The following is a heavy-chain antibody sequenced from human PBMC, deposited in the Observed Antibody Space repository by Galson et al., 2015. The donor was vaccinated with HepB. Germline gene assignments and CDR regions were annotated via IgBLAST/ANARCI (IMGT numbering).Heavy chain of an antibody. Sequence: SLRLSCAASGFTFSSYAMTWVRQAPGKGLEWVSAISGSGASTYYADSVKGRFTISRDNSKNTLYLQMNSLKASDTAMYYCARYWRYGDYRGDYWGQGTPVTVAS. J-gene: IGHJ4*02. V-gene: IGHV3-23*01. CDR3: ARYWRYGDYRGDY. D-gene: IGHD4-11*01. CDR1: GFTFSSYA. CDR2: ISGSGAST.